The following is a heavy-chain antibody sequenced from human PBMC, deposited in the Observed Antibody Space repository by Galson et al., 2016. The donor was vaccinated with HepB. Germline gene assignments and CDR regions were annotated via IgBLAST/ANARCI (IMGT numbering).Heavy chain of an antibody. V-gene: IGHV3-53*01. CDR2: IYADGGT. J-gene: IGHJ4*02. D-gene: IGHD3-22*01. CDR1: GFSVSDNY. CDR3: ARDSRAYYDSSGYYYVGPNYSDY. Sequence: SLRLSCAASGFSVSDNYMSWVRQAPGKGLEWVSVIYADGGTYYADSVKGRFTFSRDNSKNTLYLQMNSLRAEDTAVYYSARDSRAYYDSSGYYYVGPNYSDYWGQGTLVTVSS.